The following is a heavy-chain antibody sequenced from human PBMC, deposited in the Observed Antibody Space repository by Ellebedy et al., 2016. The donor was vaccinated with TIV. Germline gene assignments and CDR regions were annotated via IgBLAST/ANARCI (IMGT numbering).Heavy chain of an antibody. J-gene: IGHJ2*01. V-gene: IGHV1-18*01. D-gene: IGHD3-10*01. CDR3: ARSRLGGGHWYFAF. Sequence: ASVQVSCXVSGYTFTRYGMSWVRQAAGQGVEWMGWIAVYNGHTKYAHKFQDRVVMTTETATSTVYMELRSLRSADKAVYYCARSRLGGGHWYFAFWGRGTLVTVSS. CDR2: IAVYNGHT. CDR1: GYTFTRYG.